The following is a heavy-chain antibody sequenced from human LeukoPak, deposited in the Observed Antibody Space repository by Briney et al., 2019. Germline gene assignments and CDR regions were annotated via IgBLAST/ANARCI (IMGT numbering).Heavy chain of an antibody. CDR3: TTDLDSSLLVVSDVMGSYFDY. V-gene: IGHV3-15*04. CDR2: IERKTDGGTT. Sequence: GGSLRLSCAASGFTFSNAWMNWVRQAPGKGLEWVGRIERKTDGGTTDYAAPVKGRFTISRDDSKNTLYLQMNSLKTEDTAVYYCTTDLDSSLLVVSDVMGSYFDYWGQGTLVTVSS. CDR1: GFTFSNAW. D-gene: IGHD2-2*01. J-gene: IGHJ4*02.